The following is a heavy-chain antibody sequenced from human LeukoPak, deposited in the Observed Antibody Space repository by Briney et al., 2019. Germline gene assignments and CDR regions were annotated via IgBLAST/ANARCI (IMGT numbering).Heavy chain of an antibody. CDR2: IYTSGST. D-gene: IGHD6-13*01. J-gene: IGHJ4*02. CDR3: ARDRLDSSSWYFYYFDY. CDR1: GGSISSSSYY. Sequence: PSETLSLTCTVSGGSISSSSYYWSWIRQPAGTGLEWIGRIYTSGSTNYNPSLKSRVTMSVDTSKNQFSLKLSSVTAADTAVYYCARDRLDSSSWYFYYFDYWGQGTLVTVSS. V-gene: IGHV4-61*02.